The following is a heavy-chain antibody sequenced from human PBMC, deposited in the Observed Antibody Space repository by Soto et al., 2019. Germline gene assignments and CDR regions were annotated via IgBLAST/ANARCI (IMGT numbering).Heavy chain of an antibody. V-gene: IGHV1-2*04. CDR1: GYSFTDYH. D-gene: IGHD2-8*01. CDR3: ARGHSTDCSNGVCSFFYNHEMDV. Sequence: ASVKVSCKASGYSFTDYHIHWVRQAPGQGLEWLGRINPKSGGTSTAQKFQGWVTMTRDRSISTVYMELTRLRSDDTAVYFCARGHSTDCSNGVCSFFYNHEMDVWGQGXTVTVYS. J-gene: IGHJ6*02. CDR2: INPKSGGT.